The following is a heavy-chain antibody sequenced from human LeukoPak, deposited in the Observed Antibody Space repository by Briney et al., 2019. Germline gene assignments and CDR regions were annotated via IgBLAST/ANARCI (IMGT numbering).Heavy chain of an antibody. CDR3: VRGSSGYYYDY. CDR2: IWYDGSNK. CDR1: GFTFSSYG. D-gene: IGHD3-22*01. J-gene: IGHJ4*02. Sequence: GRSLRLSCAASGFTFSSYGMHWVRQAPGKGLEWVAVIWYDGSNKYYADSVKGRFTTSRDNSKNTLYLQMNSLRAEDTAVYYCVRGSSGYYYDYWGQGTLVTVSS. V-gene: IGHV3-33*01.